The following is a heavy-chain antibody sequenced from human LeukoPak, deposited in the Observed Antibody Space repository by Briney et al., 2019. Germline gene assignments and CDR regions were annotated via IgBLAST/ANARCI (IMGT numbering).Heavy chain of an antibody. CDR3: ARGVGAAVY. D-gene: IGHD1-26*01. Sequence: GGSLRLSCVASGIRFDDYGMSWVRQVPGKGLEWVCGVNWNGSITGYADSVKGRFIVSRDNAKKSLSLEMNSLRVEDTAFYYCARGVGAAVYWGRGTLVTVSS. J-gene: IGHJ4*01. CDR1: GIRFDDYG. V-gene: IGHV3-20*04. CDR2: VNWNGSIT.